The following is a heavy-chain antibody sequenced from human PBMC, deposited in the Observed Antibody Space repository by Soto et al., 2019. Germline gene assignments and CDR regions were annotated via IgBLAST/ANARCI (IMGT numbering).Heavy chain of an antibody. D-gene: IGHD4-4*01. CDR2: VYQTVST. Sequence: PSETLSLTCTVSGYSISNGYYWAWIRQSPGKGLEWIGSVYQTVSTSYNPSLESRVTILVDIAKNHFSLRLNSATAADTAVYFCAREKGHSNPFDFWGPGMLVTVSS. CDR3: AREKGHSNPFDF. V-gene: IGHV4-38-2*02. CDR1: GYSISNGYY. J-gene: IGHJ4*02.